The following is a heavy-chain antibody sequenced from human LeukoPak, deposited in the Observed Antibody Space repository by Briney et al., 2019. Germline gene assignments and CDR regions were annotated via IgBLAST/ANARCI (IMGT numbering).Heavy chain of an antibody. J-gene: IGHJ4*02. Sequence: LSLTCTVSGASISSHYWSWIRQPPGKGLEWVANIRGSGSGMGSGNYYAGSVKGRFTISRDNAKNSLYLQMNSLRAEDTAFYYCARDDNWGFDYWGQGALVTVSS. CDR3: ARDDNWGFDY. D-gene: IGHD7-27*01. CDR1: GASISSHY. CDR2: IRGSGSGM. V-gene: IGHV3-11*04.